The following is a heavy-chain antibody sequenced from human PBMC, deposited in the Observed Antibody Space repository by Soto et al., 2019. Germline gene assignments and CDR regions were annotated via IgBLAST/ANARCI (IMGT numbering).Heavy chain of an antibody. CDR3: ARARIVVVWRYYGMDV. J-gene: IGHJ6*02. CDR1: GGSFSGYY. Sequence: PSETLSLTCAVYGGSFSGYYWSWIRQPPGKGLEWIGEINHSGSTNYNPSLKSRVTISVDTSKNQFSLKLSSVTAADTAVYYCARARIVVVWRYYGMDVWGQGTTVTVSS. V-gene: IGHV4-34*01. D-gene: IGHD3-22*01. CDR2: INHSGST.